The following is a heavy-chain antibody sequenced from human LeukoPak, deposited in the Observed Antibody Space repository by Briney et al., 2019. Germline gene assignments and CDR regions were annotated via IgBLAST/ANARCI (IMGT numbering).Heavy chain of an antibody. CDR2: IKQDGSEK. CDR3: AKDLLSHYGSGSFDY. V-gene: IGHV3-7*01. J-gene: IGHJ4*02. Sequence: GGSLRLSCAASGFTFSSYWMSWVRQAPGKGLEWVANIKQDGSEKYYVDSVKGRFTISRDNAKNSLYLQVNSLRAEDTAVYYCAKDLLSHYGSGSFDYWGQGTLVTVSS. D-gene: IGHD3-10*01. CDR1: GFTFSSYW.